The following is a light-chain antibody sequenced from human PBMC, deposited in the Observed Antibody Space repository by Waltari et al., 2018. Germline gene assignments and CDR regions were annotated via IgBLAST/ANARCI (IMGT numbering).Light chain of an antibody. CDR2: AAS. V-gene: IGKV1-12*01. J-gene: IGKJ2*01. CDR3: QQADSLPYT. Sequence: DIQMTQSPSSVSASVGDRVPITCRASQGIRGLLAWYQQKAGKAPKLLIYAASTLQGGVPSRFSGSGSGTDFTLTISSLQPEDFATYYCQQADSLPYTLGQGTKLEIK. CDR1: QGIRGL.